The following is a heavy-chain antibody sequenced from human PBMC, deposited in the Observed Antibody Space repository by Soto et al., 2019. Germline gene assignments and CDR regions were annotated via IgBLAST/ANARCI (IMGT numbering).Heavy chain of an antibody. J-gene: IGHJ6*02. CDR1: GGSINSGGYY. V-gene: IGHV4-31*03. D-gene: IGHD2-2*01. Sequence: QVQLQESGPGLVKPSQTLSLTCTVSGGSINSGGYYWSWIRQHPGKALEWIGYISYSGSTYYNPSLKIRVTIAIDTSKDQFSLKLSPVTAANTAVYYCARDFRPQLLGNYYYYGMDVWGQGTTVTVSS. CDR2: ISYSGST. CDR3: ARDFRPQLLGNYYYYGMDV.